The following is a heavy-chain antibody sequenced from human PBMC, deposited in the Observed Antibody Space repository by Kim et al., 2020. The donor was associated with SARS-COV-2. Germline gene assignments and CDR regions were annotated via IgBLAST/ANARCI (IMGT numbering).Heavy chain of an antibody. V-gene: IGHV5-10-1*01. J-gene: IGHJ4*02. Sequence: GESLKISCKGSGYSFTSFWISWVRQMPGKGLEWMGRIDPSDSYTNYSPSFQGHVTISADKSISTAYLQWSSLKASDTAMYYCARSKFPMDTIFDYWGQGALVTVS. D-gene: IGHD5-18*01. CDR2: IDPSDSYT. CDR1: GYSFTSFW. CDR3: ARSKFPMDTIFDY.